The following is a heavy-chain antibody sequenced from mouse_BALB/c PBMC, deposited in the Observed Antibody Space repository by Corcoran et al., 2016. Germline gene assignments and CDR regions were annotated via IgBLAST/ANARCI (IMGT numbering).Heavy chain of an antibody. CDR2: NFPGSGNT. J-gene: IGHJ2*01. CDR1: GYSFTSYY. V-gene: IGHV1-66*01. CDR3: AKTARATYYFDY. D-gene: IGHD3-2*01. Sequence: QVQLQQSGPELVKPGASVKISCKASGYSFTSYYIHWVKQRPGQGLEWIGWNFPGSGNTKYNEKFKSKATLTADTSSSTAYMQLSSLTSEDSAVYFCAKTARATYYFDYWGQGTTPTASS.